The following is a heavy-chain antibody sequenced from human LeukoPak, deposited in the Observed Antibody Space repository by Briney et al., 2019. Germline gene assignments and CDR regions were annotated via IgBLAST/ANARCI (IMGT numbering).Heavy chain of an antibody. J-gene: IGHJ6*03. CDR3: ARESGYYNPIGIYYYYYMDV. D-gene: IGHD3-3*01. V-gene: IGHV4-34*01. Sequence: SETLSLTCAVYGGSFSDYYWSWIRQPPGKGLEWIGEINHSGSTNYSPSLKSRVTISVDTSKNQFSLKLSSVTAADTAVYYCARESGYYNPIGIYYYYYMDVWGKGTTVTVSS. CDR1: GGSFSDYY. CDR2: INHSGST.